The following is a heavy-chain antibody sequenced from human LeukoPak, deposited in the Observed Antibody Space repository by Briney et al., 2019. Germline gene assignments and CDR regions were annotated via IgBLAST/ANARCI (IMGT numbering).Heavy chain of an antibody. V-gene: IGHV1-2*02. Sequence: GASVKVSCKASGYTFTSYDINWVRQAPGQGLEWMGWINPNSGGTNYAQKFQGRVTMTRDTSISTAYMELSRLRSDDTAVYYCARVVKFSVHYGRSYGSGSYYWFDPWGQGTLVTVSS. CDR2: INPNSGGT. J-gene: IGHJ5*02. D-gene: IGHD3-10*01. CDR3: ARVVKFSVHYGRSYGSGSYYWFDP. CDR1: GYTFTSYD.